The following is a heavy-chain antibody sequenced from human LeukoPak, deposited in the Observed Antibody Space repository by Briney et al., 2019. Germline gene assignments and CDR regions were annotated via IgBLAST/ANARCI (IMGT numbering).Heavy chain of an antibody. CDR1: GFTFSTYE. V-gene: IGHV3-48*03. CDR3: ARIPAWNP. CDR2: ISTSGSII. J-gene: IGHJ5*02. D-gene: IGHD1-1*01. Sequence: PGGSLRLSCAAFGFTFSTYEMTWVRQAPGKGLEWVSYISTSGSIIYYADSGKGRFTISRHKAKKSLYLQMNSLRAEDTGVYYCARIPAWNPWGQGTLVTVSS.